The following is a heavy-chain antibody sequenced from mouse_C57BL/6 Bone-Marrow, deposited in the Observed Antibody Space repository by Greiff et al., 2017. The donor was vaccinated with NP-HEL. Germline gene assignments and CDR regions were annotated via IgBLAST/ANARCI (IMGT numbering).Heavy chain of an antibody. J-gene: IGHJ4*01. V-gene: IGHV5-4*01. Sequence: EVQRVESGGGLVKPGGSLKLSCAASGFTFSSYAMSWVRQTPEKRLEWVATISDGGSYSYYPDNVKGRFPISRDNAKNNLYLQMSQLKAEDTAMYYCARDKNLRLMDYWGQGTSVTVSS. CDR3: ARDKNLRLMDY. CDR2: ISDGGSYS. CDR1: GFTFSSYA. D-gene: IGHD5-1*01.